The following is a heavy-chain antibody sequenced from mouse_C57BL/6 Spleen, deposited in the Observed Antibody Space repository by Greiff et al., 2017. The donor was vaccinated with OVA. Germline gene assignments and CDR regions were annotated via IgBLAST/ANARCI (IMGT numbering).Heavy chain of an antibody. CDR1: GFTFSDYG. D-gene: IGHD2-5*01. CDR3: ARQDSNSGVYFDY. V-gene: IGHV5-17*01. CDR2: ISSGSSTI. Sequence: EVKLMESGGGLVKPGGSLKLSCAASGFTFSDYGMHWVRQAPEKGLEWVAYISSGSSTIYYADTVKGRFTISRDNAKNTLFLQMTSLRSEDTAMYYCARQDSNSGVYFDYWGQGTTLTVSS. J-gene: IGHJ2*01.